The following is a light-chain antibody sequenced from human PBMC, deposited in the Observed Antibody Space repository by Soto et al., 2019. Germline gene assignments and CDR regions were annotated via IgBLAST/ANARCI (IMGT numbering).Light chain of an antibody. CDR3: QQYGSSSGLT. J-gene: IGKJ4*01. V-gene: IGKV3-20*01. CDR1: QSVSSSY. Sequence: EIVLTPSPGTPSLSQGERATLSCRASQSVSSSYLAWYQQKPGQAPRLLIYGASSRATGIPDRFSGSGSGTDFTLTISRLEPEDFAVYYCQQYGSSSGLTFGGGTKVDIK. CDR2: GAS.